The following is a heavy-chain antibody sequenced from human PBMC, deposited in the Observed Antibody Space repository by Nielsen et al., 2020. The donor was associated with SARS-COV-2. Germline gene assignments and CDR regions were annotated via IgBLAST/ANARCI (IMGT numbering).Heavy chain of an antibody. V-gene: IGHV4-34*01. J-gene: IGHJ4*02. CDR1: GGSFSGYY. Sequence: SETLSLTCAVYGGSFSGYYWSWIRQPPGKGLEWIGEINHSGSTNYNPSLKSRVTISVDTSKNQFSLKLSSVTAADTAVYYCARRRITMIVVVKGRYFDYWGQGTLVTVSS. CDR2: INHSGST. D-gene: IGHD3-22*01. CDR3: ARRRITMIVVVKGRYFDY.